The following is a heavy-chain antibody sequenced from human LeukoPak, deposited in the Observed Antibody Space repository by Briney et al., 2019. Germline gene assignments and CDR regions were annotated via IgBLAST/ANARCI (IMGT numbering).Heavy chain of an antibody. V-gene: IGHV4-59*01. CDR3: ARAPMVRGDDDAFDI. CDR2: IYYSGNT. D-gene: IGHD3-10*01. CDR1: GGSISSYY. J-gene: IGHJ3*02. Sequence: SETLSLTCTVSGGSISSYYWSWIRQPPGKGLEWIGYIYYSGNTNYNPSLKSRVTISVDTSKNQFSLKLSSVTAADTAVYYCARAPMVRGDDDAFDIWGQGTMVTVSS.